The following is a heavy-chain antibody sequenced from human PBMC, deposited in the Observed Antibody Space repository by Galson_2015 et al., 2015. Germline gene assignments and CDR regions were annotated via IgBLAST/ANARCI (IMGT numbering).Heavy chain of an antibody. V-gene: IGHV4-4*02. CDR3: ASGYCSSTSCYQRRGWFDP. CDR1: GGSISSSNW. J-gene: IGHJ5*02. CDR2: IYHSGST. Sequence: TLSLTCAVSGGSISSSNWWSWVRQPPGKGLEWIGEIYHSGSTNYNPSLKSRVTISVDKSKNQFSLKLSSVTAADTAVYYCASGYCSSTSCYQRRGWFDPWGQGTLVTVSS. D-gene: IGHD2-2*01.